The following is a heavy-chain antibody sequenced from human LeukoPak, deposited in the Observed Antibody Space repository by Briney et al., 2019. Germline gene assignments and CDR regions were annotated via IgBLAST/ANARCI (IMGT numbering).Heavy chain of an antibody. Sequence: EASVKVSCKASGYTFTSYGISWVRQAPGQGLEWMGWISAYNGSTNYAQKLQGRVTMTTDTSTSTAYMELRSLRSDDTAVYYCARGTYYYDSSGYYPIDYWGQGTLVTVSS. D-gene: IGHD3-22*01. CDR3: ARGTYYYDSSGYYPIDY. CDR2: ISAYNGST. CDR1: GYTFTSYG. J-gene: IGHJ4*02. V-gene: IGHV1-18*01.